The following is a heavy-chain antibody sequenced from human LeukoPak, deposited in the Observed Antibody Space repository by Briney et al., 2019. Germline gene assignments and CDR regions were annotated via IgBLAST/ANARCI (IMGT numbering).Heavy chain of an antibody. CDR1: GGSISGNYW. CDR3: ARQGFGESTTCCDY. D-gene: IGHD3-10*01. Sequence: PSETLSLTCAVSGGSISGNYWWSWVRQPPGKGLEWIGEVYHDGRTVYNPSLKSRVTISVDKSNNQFSLMLNSVTAADTAIYYCARQGFGESTTCCDYWGQGTLVTVSS. V-gene: IGHV4-4*02. CDR2: VYHDGRT. J-gene: IGHJ4*02.